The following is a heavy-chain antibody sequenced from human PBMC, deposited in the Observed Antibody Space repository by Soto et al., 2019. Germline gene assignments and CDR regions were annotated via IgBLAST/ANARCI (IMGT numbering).Heavy chain of an antibody. CDR1: GFTVSTTY. CDR3: ARGYYFGSGRLDY. J-gene: IGHJ4*02. CDR2: IYAGGAT. Sequence: EVPLVESGGGLVQPGGSLRLSCAASGFTVSTTYMSWVRQAPGKGLEWVSIIYAGGATYYADSVNGRFTISRDNSQNTLYLHMDSLRVEDTAVYYCARGYYFGSGRLDYWGQGTLVTVSS. D-gene: IGHD3-10*01. V-gene: IGHV3-66*01.